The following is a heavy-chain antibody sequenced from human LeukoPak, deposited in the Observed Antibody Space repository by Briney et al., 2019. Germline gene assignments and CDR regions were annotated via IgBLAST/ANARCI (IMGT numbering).Heavy chain of an antibody. V-gene: IGHV5-51*01. D-gene: IGHD2-2*01. J-gene: IGHJ4*02. Sequence: GESLKISCKGSGYSFTSYWIGWVRQMPGKGLEWMGIIYPGDSDTRYSPSFQGQVTISADKSISTAYLQWSSLKASDTAMYYCARSYCSRTSCYWGFDYWGQGTLVTVSS. CDR2: IYPGDSDT. CDR3: ARSYCSRTSCYWGFDY. CDR1: GYSFTSYW.